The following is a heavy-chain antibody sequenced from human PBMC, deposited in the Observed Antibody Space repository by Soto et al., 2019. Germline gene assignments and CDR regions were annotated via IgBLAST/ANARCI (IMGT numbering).Heavy chain of an antibody. CDR3: ARIRSDSSGYYYGDYFDY. J-gene: IGHJ4*02. D-gene: IGHD3-22*01. CDR2: ISAYNGNT. CDR1: GYTFTSYG. V-gene: IGHV1-18*01. Sequence: GASVKVSCKASGYTFTSYGISWVRQAPGQGLEWMGWISAYNGNTNYAQKLQGRVTMTTDTSTSTAYMELRSLRSDDTAVYYCARIRSDSSGYYYGDYFDYWGQGTLVTVSS.